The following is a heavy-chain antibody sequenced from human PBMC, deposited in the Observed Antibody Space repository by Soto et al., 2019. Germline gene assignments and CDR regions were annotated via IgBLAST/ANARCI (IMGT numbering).Heavy chain of an antibody. Sequence: GGSLRLSCAASGFTFSSYAMSWVRQAPGKGLEWVSAISGSGGSTYYADSVKGRFTISRDNSKNTLYLQMNSLRAEDTAVYYCAKGEYSSGWRLNDAFDIWGQGTMVTVS. J-gene: IGHJ3*02. V-gene: IGHV3-23*01. D-gene: IGHD6-19*01. CDR1: GFTFSSYA. CDR2: ISGSGGST. CDR3: AKGEYSSGWRLNDAFDI.